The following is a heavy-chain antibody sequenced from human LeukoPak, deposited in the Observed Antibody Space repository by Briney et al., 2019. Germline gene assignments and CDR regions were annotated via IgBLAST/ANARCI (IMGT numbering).Heavy chain of an antibody. J-gene: IGHJ4*02. V-gene: IGHV3-15*07. Sequence: KSGGSLRLSCAASGFNVNNAWMSWVRQAPGKGLEWVGRIRSKIDGGATDYAAPVKGRFTISRDDSKNTLYLQINSLKIEDTAMYYCYTSIIDYWGQGTLVTVSS. CDR3: YTSIIDY. D-gene: IGHD2-21*01. CDR2: IRSKIDGGAT. CDR1: GFNVNNAW.